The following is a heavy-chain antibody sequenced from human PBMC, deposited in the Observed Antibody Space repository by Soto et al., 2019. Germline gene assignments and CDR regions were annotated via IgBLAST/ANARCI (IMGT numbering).Heavy chain of an antibody. CDR3: ARGEASMVRGVSNWFDP. D-gene: IGHD3-10*01. V-gene: IGHV4-30-4*01. Sequence: SETLSLTCTVSGGSIGSGDYYWSWIRQPPGKGLEWIGYIYYSGSTYYNPSLRSRVTISEDTSKNQFSLKLSSVTAADTAVYYCARGEASMVRGVSNWFDPWGQGTLVTVSS. CDR1: GGSIGSGDYY. J-gene: IGHJ5*02. CDR2: IYYSGST.